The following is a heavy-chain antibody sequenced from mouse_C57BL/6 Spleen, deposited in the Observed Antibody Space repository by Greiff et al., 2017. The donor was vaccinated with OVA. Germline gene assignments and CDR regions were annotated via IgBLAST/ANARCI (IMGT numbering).Heavy chain of an antibody. CDR3: ARPRGRTTVVAPYYFDY. V-gene: IGHV5-6*01. J-gene: IGHJ2*01. D-gene: IGHD1-1*01. CDR1: GFTFSSYG. CDR2: ISSGGSYT. Sequence: EVQVVESGGDLVKPGGSLKLSCAASGFTFSSYGMSWVRQTPDKRLEWVATISSGGSYTYYPDSVKGRFTISRANAKNTLYLQMSSLKSEDTAMYYCARPRGRTTVVAPYYFDYWGQGTTLTVSS.